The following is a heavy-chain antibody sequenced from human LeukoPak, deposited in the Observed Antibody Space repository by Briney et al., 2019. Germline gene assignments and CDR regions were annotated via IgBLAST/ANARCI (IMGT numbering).Heavy chain of an antibody. Sequence: SETLSLTCTVSGGSISSYYWSWIRQPPGKGLEWIGYIYYSGSTYYNPSLKSRVTISVDTSKNQFSLKLSSVTAADTAVYYCARAAKDEIVVVPWVDYWGQGTLVTVSS. CDR2: IYYSGST. D-gene: IGHD3-22*01. J-gene: IGHJ4*02. CDR3: ARAAKDEIVVVPWVDY. V-gene: IGHV4-59*08. CDR1: GGSISSYY.